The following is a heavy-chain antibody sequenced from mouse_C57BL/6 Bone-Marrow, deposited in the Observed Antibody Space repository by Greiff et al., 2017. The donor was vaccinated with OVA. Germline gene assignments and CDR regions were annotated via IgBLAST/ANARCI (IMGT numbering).Heavy chain of an antibody. CDR1: GFTFSDYG. CDR3: ARDYGYYFDY. Sequence: EVNVVESGGGLVKPGGSLKLSCAASGFTFSDYGMHWVRQAPEKGLEWVAYISSGSSTIYYADTVKGRFTISRDNAKNTLFLQMTSLRSEDTAMYYCARDYGYYFDYWGQGTTLTVSS. J-gene: IGHJ2*01. V-gene: IGHV5-17*01. D-gene: IGHD2-2*01. CDR2: ISSGSSTI.